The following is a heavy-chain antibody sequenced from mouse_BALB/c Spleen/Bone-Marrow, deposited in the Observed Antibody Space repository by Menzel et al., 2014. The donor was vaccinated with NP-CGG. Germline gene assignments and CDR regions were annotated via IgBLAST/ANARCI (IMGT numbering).Heavy chain of an antibody. CDR3: TRSRDYGNWFAY. V-gene: IGHV1S127*01. D-gene: IGHD2-1*01. Sequence: VQLQQSGAELVKPGASVKMSCKASGYTFTSYWMHWVKQRPRQGLEWIGVIDPSNSYTSYNQKFKGKATLTVDTSSSTAYMQLSSLTSKDSAVYYCTRSRDYGNWFAYWGQGTLVTVSA. J-gene: IGHJ3*01. CDR1: GYTFTSYW. CDR2: IDPSNSYT.